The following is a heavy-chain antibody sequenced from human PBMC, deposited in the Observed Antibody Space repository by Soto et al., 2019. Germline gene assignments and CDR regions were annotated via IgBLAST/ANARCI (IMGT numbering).Heavy chain of an antibody. CDR3: ARDSSSGTFDN. D-gene: IGHD3-22*01. V-gene: IGHV1-18*04. CDR2: ISTENGNT. CDR1: GYTFINNA. Sequence: ASVKVSCKASGYTFINNAITWVRQAPGQGLEWMGWISTENGNTNYAQNLQGRVILTRDSSTNTAYMELRSLRPEDTATYYCARDSSSGTFDNWGQGALVTVSS. J-gene: IGHJ4*02.